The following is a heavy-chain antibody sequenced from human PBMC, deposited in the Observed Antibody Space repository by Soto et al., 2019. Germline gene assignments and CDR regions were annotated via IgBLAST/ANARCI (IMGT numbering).Heavy chain of an antibody. CDR2: ISYDGVNK. CDR3: AKSVYNWNDGFFDY. V-gene: IGHV3-30*18. Sequence: QVQLVESGGGVVQPGRSLRLSCAASGFTFSTYGMPWVRQAPGKGLEWVAVISYDGVNKYYADSVKGRFTISRDNSKNTLYLQMNSLRAEDTAVYYCAKSVYNWNDGFFDYWGQGTLVTVSS. CDR1: GFTFSTYG. J-gene: IGHJ4*02. D-gene: IGHD1-1*01.